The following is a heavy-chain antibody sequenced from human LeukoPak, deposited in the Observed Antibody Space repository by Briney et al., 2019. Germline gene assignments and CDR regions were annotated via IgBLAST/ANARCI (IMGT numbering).Heavy chain of an antibody. D-gene: IGHD3-22*01. CDR3: AIGGAYYYDSSGYYARHDY. CDR1: GGSFSGYY. V-gene: IGHV4-34*01. CDR2: INHSGST. J-gene: IGHJ4*02. Sequence: SETLSLTCAVYGGSFSGYYWSWIRQPPGKGLELIGEINHSGSTNYNPSLKSRVTISVDTSKNQFSLKLSSVTAADTAVYYCAIGGAYYYDSSGYYARHDYWGQGTLVTVSS.